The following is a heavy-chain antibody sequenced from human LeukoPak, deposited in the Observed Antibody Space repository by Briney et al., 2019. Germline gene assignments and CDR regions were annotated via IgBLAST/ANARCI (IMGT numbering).Heavy chain of an antibody. CDR2: INSDGSST. CDR3: ARSYYGDYEDF. Sequence: PGESLRLSCAASGFTSSTYWIHWVRQAPGKGLMWVSRINSDGSSTSYGDSVKGRFTISRDNAKNTVYLHMNSLKVEDTAVYYCARSYYGDYEDFWGQGTLVAVSS. CDR1: GFTSSTYW. V-gene: IGHV3-74*01. J-gene: IGHJ4*02. D-gene: IGHD4-17*01.